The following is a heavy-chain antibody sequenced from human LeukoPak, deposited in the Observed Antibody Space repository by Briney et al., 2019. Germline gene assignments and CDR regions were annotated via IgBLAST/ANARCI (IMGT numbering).Heavy chain of an antibody. J-gene: IGHJ4*02. Sequence: SETLSLTCTVSGGSISSYYWSWIRQPPGKGLEWIGYIYYSGSTYYNPSLKSRVTISVDTSKNQFSLKLSSVTAADTAVYYCARLSRDGYNWAFDYWGQGTLVTVSS. V-gene: IGHV4-59*01. D-gene: IGHD5-12*01. CDR1: GGSISSYY. CDR3: ARLSRDGYNWAFDY. CDR2: IYYSGST.